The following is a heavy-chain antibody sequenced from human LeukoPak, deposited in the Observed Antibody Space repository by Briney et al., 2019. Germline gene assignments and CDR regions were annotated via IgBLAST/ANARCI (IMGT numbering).Heavy chain of an antibody. D-gene: IGHD2/OR15-2a*01. CDR3: TQNFYGDGVDY. CDR2: IIPIFGTA. V-gene: IGHV1-69*05. J-gene: IGHJ4*02. Sequence: ASVKVSCKASGGTFSSHAISWVRQAPGQGLEWMGRIIPIFGTANYAQKFQGRVTITTDESTSTAYMELSSLRSEDTAVYYCTQNFYGDGVDYWGQGTLVTVSS. CDR1: GGTFSSHA.